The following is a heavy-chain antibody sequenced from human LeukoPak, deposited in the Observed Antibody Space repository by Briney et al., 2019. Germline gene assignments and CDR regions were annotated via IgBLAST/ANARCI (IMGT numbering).Heavy chain of an antibody. CDR2: ISWNGGNI. J-gene: IGHJ5*02. Sequence: GGSLRLSCAASGFTFDDYAMHWVRHAPGKGLEWVSGISWNGGNIGYADSVKGRFIISRDHARNSLYLQMNSLRAEDMALYYCAKGGIAVAGTWFDPWGQGTLVTVSS. D-gene: IGHD6-19*01. V-gene: IGHV3-9*03. CDR1: GFTFDDYA. CDR3: AKGGIAVAGTWFDP.